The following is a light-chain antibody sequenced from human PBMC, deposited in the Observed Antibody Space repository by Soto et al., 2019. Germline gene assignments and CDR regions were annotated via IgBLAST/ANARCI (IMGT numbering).Light chain of an antibody. CDR3: QQGHSFPFT. J-gene: IGKJ3*01. CDR1: RNISSW. Sequence: DIQMTQSPPYVSASVGDRVTVTCRASRNISSWLAWYQVRPGKAPNLLIYGASTLQNGAPSRFSGSGSGTDFTLTVINLQPEDFATYYCQQGHSFPFTFGPGTKVDI. V-gene: IGKV1-12*01. CDR2: GAS.